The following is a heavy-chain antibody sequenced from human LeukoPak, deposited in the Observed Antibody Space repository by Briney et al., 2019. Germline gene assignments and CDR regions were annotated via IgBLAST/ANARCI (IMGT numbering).Heavy chain of an antibody. Sequence: ASVKVSCKASGYTFTGYYMHWVRQAPGQGLEWMGWINPNSGDTNYAQKFQGRVTMTRDTSISTAYMELSRLRSNDTAVYYCARDERYDSSGYPFDYWGQGTLVTVSS. CDR1: GYTFTGYY. CDR2: INPNSGDT. CDR3: ARDERYDSSGYPFDY. D-gene: IGHD3-22*01. V-gene: IGHV1-2*02. J-gene: IGHJ4*02.